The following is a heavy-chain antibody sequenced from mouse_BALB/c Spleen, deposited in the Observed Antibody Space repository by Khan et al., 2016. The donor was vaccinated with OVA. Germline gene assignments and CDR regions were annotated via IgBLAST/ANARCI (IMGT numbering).Heavy chain of an antibody. CDR1: GFSLTGYG. CDR2: IWGDGST. V-gene: IGHV2-6-7*01. D-gene: IGHD2-10*01. Sequence: VQLQESGPGPVAPSQSLSITCTVSGFSLTGYGVNWVRQPPGKGLEWLGMIWGDGSTDYNSALKSRLSISEDNSKSQVFLKMNSLQTDDTARYYCARAYYANYREAMDYWGQGTSVTVSS. CDR3: ARAYYANYREAMDY. J-gene: IGHJ4*01.